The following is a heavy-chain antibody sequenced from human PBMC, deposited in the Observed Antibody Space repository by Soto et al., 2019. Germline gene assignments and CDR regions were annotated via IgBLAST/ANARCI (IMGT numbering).Heavy chain of an antibody. V-gene: IGHV3-64*04. CDR3: VRSDWFDP. Sequence: GSLRLCCSPYGFNFSSYAMNWVRQAPGKGLECVSAISSNGGSTYYADSVKGRFTISRHNSKNTLYLQMNSLRAEDTAIYYCVRSDWFDPWGQGTLVTVS. CDR1: GFNFSSYA. CDR2: ISSNGGST. J-gene: IGHJ5*02.